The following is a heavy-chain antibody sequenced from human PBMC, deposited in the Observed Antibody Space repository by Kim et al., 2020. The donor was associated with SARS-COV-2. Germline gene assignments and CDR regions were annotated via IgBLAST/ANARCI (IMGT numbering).Heavy chain of an antibody. CDR1: GFTFTGHA. CDR2: IDGSDGKT. CDR3: LKGGWGWIWDY. D-gene: IGHD2-21*01. Sequence: GGSLRLSCTTSGFTFTGHAMSWVRQAPGKGLEWVSSIDGSDGKTYYVDSVKGRFSISRDDSKNTLYVQMSALRADDTAAYYCLKGGWGWIWDYWGQGTLVNVSS. V-gene: IGHV3-23*01. J-gene: IGHJ4*02.